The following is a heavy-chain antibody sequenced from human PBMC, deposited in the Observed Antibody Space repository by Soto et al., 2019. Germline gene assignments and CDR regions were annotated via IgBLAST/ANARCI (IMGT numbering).Heavy chain of an antibody. Sequence: PSETLSLTCTVSGGSISSYYWSWIRQPPGKGLEWIGYIYYSGSTNYNPSLKSRVTISVDTSKNQFSLKLSSVTAADTAVYYCARERTRGSYGGLDYWGQGTLVTVSS. J-gene: IGHJ4*02. CDR1: GGSISSYY. CDR3: ARERTRGSYGGLDY. D-gene: IGHD1-26*01. CDR2: IYYSGST. V-gene: IGHV4-59*01.